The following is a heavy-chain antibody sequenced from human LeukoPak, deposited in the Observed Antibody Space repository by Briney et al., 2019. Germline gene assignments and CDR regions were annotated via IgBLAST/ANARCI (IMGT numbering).Heavy chain of an antibody. CDR3: ASLTGDHYHYYYMDV. Sequence: SVKVSCKASGGTFSSYAISWVRQAPGQGLEWMGGIIPIFGTANYAQKFQGRVTITADESTSTAYMELSSLRSEDTAVYYCASLTGDHYHYYYMDVWGKGTTVTVTS. V-gene: IGHV1-69*13. J-gene: IGHJ6*03. D-gene: IGHD7-27*01. CDR2: IIPIFGTA. CDR1: GGTFSSYA.